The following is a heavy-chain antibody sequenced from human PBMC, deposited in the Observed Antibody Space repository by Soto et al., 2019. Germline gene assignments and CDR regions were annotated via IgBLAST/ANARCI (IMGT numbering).Heavy chain of an antibody. V-gene: IGHV4-59*01. D-gene: IGHD1-1*01. Sequence: QVQLQESGPGLVKPSETLSLTCTVSGGSISTYYWTWIRQSPGKGLEWIGNIYYSGSINYNPSLKSRVTISVDTSKNQFSLKLSSVTAADTAVYYCARERDEYNSFFDYWGQGTLVTVSS. CDR3: ARERDEYNSFFDY. CDR1: GGSISTYY. CDR2: IYYSGSI. J-gene: IGHJ4*02.